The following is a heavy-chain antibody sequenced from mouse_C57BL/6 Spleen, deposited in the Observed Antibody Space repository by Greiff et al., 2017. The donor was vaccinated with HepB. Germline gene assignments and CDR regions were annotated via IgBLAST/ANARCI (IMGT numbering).Heavy chain of an antibody. CDR3: ARWGLLRLLFDY. V-gene: IGHV1-64*01. J-gene: IGHJ2*01. D-gene: IGHD1-2*01. CDR1: GYTFTSYW. CDR2: IHPNSGST. Sequence: QVQLQQPGAELVKPGASVKLSCKASGYTFTSYWMHWVKQRPGQGLEWIGMIHPNSGSTNYNEKFKSKATLTVDKSSSTAYMQLSSLTSEDSAVYYCARWGLLRLLFDYWGQGTTLTVSS.